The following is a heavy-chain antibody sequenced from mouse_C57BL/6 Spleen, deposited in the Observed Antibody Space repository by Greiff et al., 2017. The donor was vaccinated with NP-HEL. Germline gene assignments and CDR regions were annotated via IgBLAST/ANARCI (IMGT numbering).Heavy chain of an antibody. CDR2: ISSGSSTI. V-gene: IGHV5-17*01. CDR3: ARRYSNYEGFDY. J-gene: IGHJ2*01. CDR1: GFTFSDYG. Sequence: EVKLEESGGGLVKPGGSLKLSCAASGFTFSDYGMHWVRQAPEKGLEWVAYISSGSSTIYYADTVKGRFTISRDNAKNTLFLQMTSLRSEDTAMYYCARRYSNYEGFDYWGQGTTLTVSS. D-gene: IGHD2-5*01.